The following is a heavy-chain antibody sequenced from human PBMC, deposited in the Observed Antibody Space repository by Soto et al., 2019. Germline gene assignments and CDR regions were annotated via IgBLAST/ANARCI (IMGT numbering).Heavy chain of an antibody. CDR3: ATDAGDSVDMFDY. CDR2: ISGDGRNT. D-gene: IGHD2-21*02. J-gene: IGHJ4*02. V-gene: IGHV3-23*01. CDR1: GFMFRNNG. Sequence: GGSLRLSCTASGFMFRNNGVAWVRQAPGKGLDWVSTISGDGRNTHFADSVKGRFSISRDNSKNTLFLHMNTLRTEDTAIYFCATDAGDSVDMFDYWGRGTQVTVSS.